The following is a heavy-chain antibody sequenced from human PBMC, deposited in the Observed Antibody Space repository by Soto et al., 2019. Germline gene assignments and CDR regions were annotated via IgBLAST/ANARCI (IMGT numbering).Heavy chain of an antibody. J-gene: IGHJ4*02. V-gene: IGHV3-30*18. CDR2: LSYDGTDK. Sequence: GGSLRLSCAASGFTFSNYAMHWVRQAPGKGLEWVASLSYDGTDKYYADSVKGRCTISRDNYKNTLYLQMNSLRAEDTAVYYCAKANSGSYSVIAYWGQGTLVTVSS. D-gene: IGHD1-26*01. CDR1: GFTFSNYA. CDR3: AKANSGSYSVIAY.